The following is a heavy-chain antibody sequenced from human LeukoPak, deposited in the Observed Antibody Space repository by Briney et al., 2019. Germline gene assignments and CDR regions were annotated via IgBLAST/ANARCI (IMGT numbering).Heavy chain of an antibody. CDR1: GGSISSYY. Sequence: SETLSLTCTVSGGSISSYYWSWIRQPPGKGLEWIGYIYYSGSTNYNPSLKSRVTISVDASKNQFSLKLSSVTAADTAVYYCARLGTHGSFDYWGQGTPVTVSS. D-gene: IGHD1-1*01. J-gene: IGHJ4*02. CDR3: ARLGTHGSFDY. V-gene: IGHV4-59*01. CDR2: IYYSGST.